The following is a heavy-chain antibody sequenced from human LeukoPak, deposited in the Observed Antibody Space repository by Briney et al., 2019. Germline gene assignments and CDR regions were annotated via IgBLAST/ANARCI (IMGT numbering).Heavy chain of an antibody. V-gene: IGHV4-31*03. CDR2: IFYSGST. Sequence: PSETLSLTCTVSGGSISSGGHYWTWIRQLPGKGLEWIGYIFYSGSTYYNPSLKSRVTISVDTSKNQFSLKPNSVTAADTAVYYCASRSPPGETGYFDYWGQGTLVTVSS. CDR1: GGSISSGGHY. CDR3: ASRSPPGETGYFDY. J-gene: IGHJ4*02. D-gene: IGHD2-21*01.